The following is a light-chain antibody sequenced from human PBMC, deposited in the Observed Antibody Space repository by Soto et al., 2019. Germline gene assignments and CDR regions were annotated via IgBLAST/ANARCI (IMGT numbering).Light chain of an antibody. CDR2: AAS. J-gene: IGKJ3*01. V-gene: IGKV1-27*01. Sequence: DIQMTQSPSTLSASIGDRVTITCRASQGIYNYLAWYQEKPGKVPKLLIYAASILQSGVPSRFSGSGSGTEFTLTISSLQPEDVATYYCQKYNSAPSTFGPGTKVDIK. CDR1: QGIYNY. CDR3: QKYNSAPST.